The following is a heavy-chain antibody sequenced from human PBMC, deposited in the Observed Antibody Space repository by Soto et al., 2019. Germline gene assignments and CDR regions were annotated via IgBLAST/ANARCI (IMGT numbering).Heavy chain of an antibody. Sequence: GASVKVSCKASGYTFTSYYMHWVRQAPGQGLEWMGIINPSGGSTSYAQKFQGRVTMTRDTSTSTVYMELSSLRSEDTAVYYCARDLYYGSGSSLYYYYGMDVWGQGTTVTVSS. V-gene: IGHV1-46*03. J-gene: IGHJ6*02. D-gene: IGHD3-10*01. CDR1: GYTFTSYY. CDR2: INPSGGST. CDR3: ARDLYYGSGSSLYYYYGMDV.